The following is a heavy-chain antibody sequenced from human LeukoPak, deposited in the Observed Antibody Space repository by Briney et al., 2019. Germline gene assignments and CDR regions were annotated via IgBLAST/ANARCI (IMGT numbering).Heavy chain of an antibody. J-gene: IGHJ6*02. Sequence: ASVTVSCTASGYTFTSYYMHWVRQAPGQGLEWMGLINPSGGSTTYAQKFQGRVTMTRDTSTSTVYMELSSLRSEDTAVYYCARETGMTPPNYYYYGMDVWGQGTTVTVSS. D-gene: IGHD1-14*01. CDR2: INPSGGST. V-gene: IGHV1-46*01. CDR1: GYTFTSYY. CDR3: ARETGMTPPNYYYYGMDV.